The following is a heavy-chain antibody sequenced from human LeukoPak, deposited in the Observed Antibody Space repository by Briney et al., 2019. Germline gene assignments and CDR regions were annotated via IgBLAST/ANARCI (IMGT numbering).Heavy chain of an antibody. Sequence: ASVKVSCKASGYTFTSYAMHWVRQAPGQRLEWMGWINAGNGNTKYSQEFQGRVTIARDTSASTAYMELSSLRSEDTAVYYCARHTIFGPLDAFDIWGQGTMVTVSS. CDR3: ARHTIFGPLDAFDI. V-gene: IGHV1-3*03. J-gene: IGHJ3*02. D-gene: IGHD3-3*01. CDR2: INAGNGNT. CDR1: GYTFTSYA.